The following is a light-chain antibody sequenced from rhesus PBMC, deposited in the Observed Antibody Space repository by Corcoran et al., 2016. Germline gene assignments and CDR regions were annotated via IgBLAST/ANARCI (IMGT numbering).Light chain of an antibody. CDR2: EVS. Sequence: QAALTQPRSVSGSPGQSVPISCTGTSSDIGGYNYVSWYQQHPGTAPKLMIYEVSKRPSGVSDRFAGSKSSNTASLTISGLQAEDEADYSCCSYAGSYMYIFGAGTRLTVL. CDR3: CSYAGSYMYI. J-gene: IGLJ1*01. CDR1: SSDIGGYNY. V-gene: IGLV2-32*01.